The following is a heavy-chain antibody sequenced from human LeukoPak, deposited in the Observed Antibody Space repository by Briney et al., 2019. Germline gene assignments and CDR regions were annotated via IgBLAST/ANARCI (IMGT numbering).Heavy chain of an antibody. CDR2: IYSGGST. CDR3: ARYYYDSSGFDY. D-gene: IGHD3-22*01. CDR1: GFTVSSNY. J-gene: IGHJ4*02. V-gene: IGHV3-66*01. Sequence: GGSLRLSCAASGFTVSSNYMSWVRQAPGKGLEWVSVIYSGGSTYYADSVKGRFTISRDNSKNTLYLQMNSLRAEDTAVYYCARYYYDSSGFDYWGQGTLVTVSS.